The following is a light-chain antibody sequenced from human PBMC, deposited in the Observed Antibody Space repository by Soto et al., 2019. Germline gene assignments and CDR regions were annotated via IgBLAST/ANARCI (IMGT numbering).Light chain of an antibody. V-gene: IGKV1-5*01. CDR1: QSISSW. Sequence: DIQRTQSPSTLSASVGDRVTITCRASQSISSWLAWYQQKPGKAPKLLIYDASCLESGVPSRFSGSGSGTKFTLTISSLRPDDFATYYCQHPETFGQGTKVEIK. J-gene: IGKJ1*01. CDR2: DAS. CDR3: QHPET.